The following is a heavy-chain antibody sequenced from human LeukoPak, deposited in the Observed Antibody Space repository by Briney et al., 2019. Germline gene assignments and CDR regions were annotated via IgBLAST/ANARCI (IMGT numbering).Heavy chain of an antibody. CDR2: IYHSGST. Sequence: RSETLSLTCAVSGGSISSSNWWSWVRQPPGKGLEWIGEIYHSGSTNYNPSLKSRVTISVDKSKNQSSLKLSSVTAADTAVYYCARDAIAVAGGIDYWGQGTLVTVSS. CDR1: GGSISSSNW. J-gene: IGHJ4*02. V-gene: IGHV4-4*02. CDR3: ARDAIAVAGGIDY. D-gene: IGHD6-19*01.